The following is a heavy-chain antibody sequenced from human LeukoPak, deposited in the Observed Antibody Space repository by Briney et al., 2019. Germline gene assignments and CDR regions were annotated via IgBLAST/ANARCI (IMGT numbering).Heavy chain of an antibody. V-gene: IGHV3-7*03. J-gene: IGHJ3*02. CDR1: GFSFSTIC. CDR2: INVDGTAE. Sequence: GGCLRLSCAASGFSFSTICMSWVRQTPGQGLEWVANINVDGTAEYYVDSVKGRFTISRDNAKNSLYLQMNSLRAEDTAVYYCARDPYRFAFDIWGQGTVVLVSS. CDR3: ARDPYRFAFDI. D-gene: IGHD1-26*01.